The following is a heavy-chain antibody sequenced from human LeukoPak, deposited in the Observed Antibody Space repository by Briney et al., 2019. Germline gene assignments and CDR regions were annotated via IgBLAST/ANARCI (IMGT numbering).Heavy chain of an antibody. J-gene: IGHJ5*02. Sequence: ASVKVSCKASGYTFTSYYMHWVRQAPGQGLEWMGIINPSGGSTSYAQKFQGRVTMTRDTSTSTVYMELSSLRSEDTAVYYCARAQSRRRRGVLLWFGELNWFDAWGQGTLVTVSS. CDR3: ARAQSRRRRGVLLWFGELNWFDA. CDR2: INPSGGST. CDR1: GYTFTSYY. D-gene: IGHD3-10*01. V-gene: IGHV1-46*01.